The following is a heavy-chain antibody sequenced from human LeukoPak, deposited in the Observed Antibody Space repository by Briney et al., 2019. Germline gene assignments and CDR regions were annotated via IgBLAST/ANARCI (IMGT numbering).Heavy chain of an antibody. V-gene: IGHV3-48*01. D-gene: IGHD5-24*01. J-gene: IGHJ4*02. CDR2: ISSSSSTI. CDR3: ARDRRDGYNLGH. Sequence: PGGSLRLSCAASGFAFSSYGMNWVRQAPGKGLEWVSYISSSSSTIYYADSVKGRFTISRDDAKNTLYLQMNSLRAEDTAVYYCARDRRDGYNLGHWGQGTLVTVSS. CDR1: GFAFSSYG.